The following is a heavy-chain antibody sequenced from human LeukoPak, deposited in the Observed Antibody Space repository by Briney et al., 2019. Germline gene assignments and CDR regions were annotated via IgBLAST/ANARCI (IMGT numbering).Heavy chain of an antibody. CDR1: GFTFDDYA. CDR2: ISWNSGSI. CDR3: AKDMPGYSYGAHAFDI. Sequence: PGGSLRLSCAASGFTFDDYAMHWVRQAPGKGLEWVSGISWNSGSIGYADSVKGRFTISRDNAKNSLYLQMNSLRAEDTALYYCAKDMPGYSYGAHAFDIWGQGTMVTVSS. D-gene: IGHD5-18*01. V-gene: IGHV3-9*01. J-gene: IGHJ3*02.